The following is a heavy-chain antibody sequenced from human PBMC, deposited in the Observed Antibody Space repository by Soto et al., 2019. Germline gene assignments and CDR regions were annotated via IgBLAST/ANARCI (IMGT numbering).Heavy chain of an antibody. CDR3: ARRRAWNDAFDL. CDR1: GGHVSTYW. V-gene: IGHV5-51*01. Sequence: GESLKRSGEACGGHVSTYWRGWVRQMPGKGLELMGVIYPADSDTRYRPPFQGQVTFSADKSLTTAYLQWNSLKASDTAKYYCARRRAWNDAFDLWGQGTLVTVSS. J-gene: IGHJ4*02. CDR2: IYPADSDT. D-gene: IGHD1-1*01.